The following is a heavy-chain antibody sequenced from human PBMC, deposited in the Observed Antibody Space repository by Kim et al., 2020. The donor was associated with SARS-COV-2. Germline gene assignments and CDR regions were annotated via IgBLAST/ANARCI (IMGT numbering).Heavy chain of an antibody. CDR2: IIPIFGTA. V-gene: IGHV1-69*13. D-gene: IGHD1-26*01. CDR1: GGTFSSYA. CDR3: ASPWELLRSPHGMDV. Sequence: SVKVSCKASGGTFSSYAISWVRQAPGQGLEWMGGIIPIFGTANYAQKFQGRVTITADESTSTAYMELSSLRSEDTAVYYCASPWELLRSPHGMDVWGQGTTVTVSS. J-gene: IGHJ6*02.